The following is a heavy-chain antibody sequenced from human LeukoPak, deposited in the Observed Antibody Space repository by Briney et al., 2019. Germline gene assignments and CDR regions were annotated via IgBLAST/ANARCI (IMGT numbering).Heavy chain of an antibody. D-gene: IGHD3-22*01. CDR3: ARDGYYYDSSGYYYLKYYFDY. CDR1: GGTFISYA. Sequence: ASVKVSCKASGGTFISYAISWVRQAPGQGLEWMGGIIPIFGTANYARKFQGRVTITADESTSTAYMELSSLRSEDTAVYYCARDGYYYDSSGYYYLKYYFDYWGQGTLVTVSS. J-gene: IGHJ4*02. V-gene: IGHV1-69*13. CDR2: IIPIFGTA.